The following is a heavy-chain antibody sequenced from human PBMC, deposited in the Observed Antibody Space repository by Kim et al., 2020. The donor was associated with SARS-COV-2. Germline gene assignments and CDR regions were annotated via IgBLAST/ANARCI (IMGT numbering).Heavy chain of an antibody. D-gene: IGHD3-3*01. CDR2: IYYSGST. Sequence: SETLSLTCTVSGGSISSYYWSWIRQPPGKGLEWIGYIYYSGSTNYNPSLKGRVTISVDTSKNQFSLKLSSVTAADTAVYYCARDHREWLQYTANWYFGLWGRGTLVTVSS. V-gene: IGHV4-59*01. CDR3: ARDHREWLQYTANWYFGL. CDR1: GGSISSYY. J-gene: IGHJ2*01.